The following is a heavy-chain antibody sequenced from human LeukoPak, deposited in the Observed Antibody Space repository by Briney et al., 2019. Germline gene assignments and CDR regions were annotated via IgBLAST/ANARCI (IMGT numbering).Heavy chain of an antibody. Sequence: SLRLSCAASGFTFDDYAMHWVRQAPGKGLEWVSGISWNSGSIGYADSVKGRFTISRDNAKNSLYLQMNSLRAEDTALYYCAKDAGSGSYDVLGYYYGMDVWGQGTPVTVSS. D-gene: IGHD3-10*01. CDR3: AKDAGSGSYDVLGYYYGMDV. V-gene: IGHV3-9*01. J-gene: IGHJ6*02. CDR2: ISWNSGSI. CDR1: GFTFDDYA.